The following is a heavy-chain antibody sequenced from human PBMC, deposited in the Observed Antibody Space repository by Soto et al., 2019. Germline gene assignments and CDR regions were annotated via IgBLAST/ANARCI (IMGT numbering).Heavy chain of an antibody. V-gene: IGHV1-69*02. CDR1: GGTFRSYT. CDR3: ARGIVASLYYYYYMDV. D-gene: IGHD1-26*01. Sequence: QVQLVQSGAEVKKPGSSVKVSCKASGGTFRSYTISWVRQAPGQGLEWMGRIIPILGIANYAQKFQGRVTITADKSTSTAYMELSSLRSEDTAVYYCARGIVASLYYYYYMDVWGKGTTVTVSS. CDR2: IIPILGIA. J-gene: IGHJ6*03.